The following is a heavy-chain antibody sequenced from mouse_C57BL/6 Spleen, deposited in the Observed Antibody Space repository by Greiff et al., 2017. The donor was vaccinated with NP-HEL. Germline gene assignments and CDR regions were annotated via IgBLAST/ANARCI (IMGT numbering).Heavy chain of an antibody. CDR1: GYTFTDYY. CDR2: INPNNGGT. Sequence: EVQLQQSGPELVKPGASVKISCKASGYTFTDYYMNWVKQSHGKSLEWIGDINPNNGGTSYNQKFKGKATLTVDKSSSTAYMELRSLTSEDSAVYYCARGNGNYYAMDYWGQGTSVTVSS. V-gene: IGHV1-26*01. D-gene: IGHD2-1*01. J-gene: IGHJ4*01. CDR3: ARGNGNYYAMDY.